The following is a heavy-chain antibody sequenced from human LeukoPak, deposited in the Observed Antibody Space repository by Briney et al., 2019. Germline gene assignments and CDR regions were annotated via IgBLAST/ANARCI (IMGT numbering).Heavy chain of an antibody. CDR3: ARSEYYDILTGFFGY. J-gene: IGHJ4*02. Sequence: SETLSLTCTVSGGSISSYYWSWIRQPPGKGLEWIGYIYYSGSTNYNPSLKSRVTISVDTSKNQFSLKLSSVTAADTAVYYYARSEYYDILTGFFGYWGQGTLVTVSS. CDR2: IYYSGST. CDR1: GGSISSYY. D-gene: IGHD3-9*01. V-gene: IGHV4-59*01.